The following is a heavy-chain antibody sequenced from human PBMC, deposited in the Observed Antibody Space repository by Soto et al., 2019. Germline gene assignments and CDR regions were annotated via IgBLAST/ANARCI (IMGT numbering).Heavy chain of an antibody. CDR2: ISSSGSII. D-gene: IGHD3-22*01. Sequence: PGGSLRLSWAAAGFTFSDYYMSWIRQAPGKGLEWVSYISSSGSIIYYADSVKGRFTISRDNAKNSLYLQMNSLRAEDTAVYYCARDLGYYDNDAYFDYWGQLTLVTV. J-gene: IGHJ4*02. V-gene: IGHV3-11*01. CDR1: GFTFSDYY. CDR3: ARDLGYYDNDAYFDY.